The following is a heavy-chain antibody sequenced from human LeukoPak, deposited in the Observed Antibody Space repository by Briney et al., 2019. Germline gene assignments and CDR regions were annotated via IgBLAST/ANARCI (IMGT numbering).Heavy chain of an antibody. CDR1: GFTFSSYS. CDR2: ISSSSSTI. D-gene: IGHD6-13*01. Sequence: PGGSLRLSCAASGFTFSSYSMNWVRQAPGKGLEWVSYISSSSSTIYYADSVKGRFTISRDNAKNSLYLQMNSLRAEDTAVYYCARDLLPKQQLVRAYYFDYWGQGTLVTVSS. CDR3: ARDLLPKQQLVRAYYFDY. J-gene: IGHJ4*02. V-gene: IGHV3-48*04.